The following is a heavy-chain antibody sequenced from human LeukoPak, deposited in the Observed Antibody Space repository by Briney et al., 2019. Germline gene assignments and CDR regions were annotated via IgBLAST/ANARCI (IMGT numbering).Heavy chain of an antibody. CDR1: GFTFTNYP. CDR2: ISYDGSTK. V-gene: IGHV3-30*04. Sequence: GGSLRLSCAASGFTFTNYPIHWVRQAPGKGLEWVTVISYDGSTKYYADSVKGRFTISRDNSKNTLYLQMNSLRAEDTAVYYCAKVEVGATGFDPWGQGTLVTVSS. D-gene: IGHD1-26*01. J-gene: IGHJ5*02. CDR3: AKVEVGATGFDP.